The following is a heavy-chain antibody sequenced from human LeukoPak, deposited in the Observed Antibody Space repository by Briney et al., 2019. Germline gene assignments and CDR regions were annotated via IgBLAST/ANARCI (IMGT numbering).Heavy chain of an antibody. CDR3: ARDQEPAARSYGMDV. J-gene: IGHJ6*02. V-gene: IGHV1-2*04. D-gene: IGHD2-2*01. CDR2: INPNSGGT. CDR1: GYTLTELS. Sequence: GASVKVSCKVSGYTLTELSMHWVRQAPGQGLEWMGWINPNSGGTNYAQKFQGWVTMTRDTSISTAYMELSRLRSDDTAVYYCARDQEPAARSYGMDVWGQGTTVTVSS.